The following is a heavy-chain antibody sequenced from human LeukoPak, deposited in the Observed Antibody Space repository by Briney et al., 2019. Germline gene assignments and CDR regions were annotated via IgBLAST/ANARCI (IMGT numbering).Heavy chain of an antibody. J-gene: IGHJ4*02. CDR2: INPNSGGT. CDR3: ARGRIRGVMILDY. D-gene: IGHD3-10*01. Sequence: ASVKVSCKASGYSFTDYYMHWVRQAPGQGLEWMGWINPNSGGTNYAQKFQGRVTMTRDTSISTAYMELSRLRSDDTAVYYCARGRIRGVMILDYWGQGTLVTVSS. V-gene: IGHV1-2*02. CDR1: GYSFTDYY.